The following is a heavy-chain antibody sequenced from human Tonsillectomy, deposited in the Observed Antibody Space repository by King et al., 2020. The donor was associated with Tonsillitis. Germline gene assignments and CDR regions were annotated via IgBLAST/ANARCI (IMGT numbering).Heavy chain of an antibody. J-gene: IGHJ4*02. Sequence: VQLPQWGAGLLKPSETLSLTCAVYGGSFSGYYWGWIRQPPGKGLEWIGEINHSGSTNYNPSLKSRVTISVDTSKNQFSLKLSSVTAADTAVYYCARGKVDLLFDYWGQGTLVTVSS. D-gene: IGHD3/OR15-3a*01. CDR1: GGSFSGYY. CDR3: ARGKVDLLFDY. CDR2: INHSGST. V-gene: IGHV4-34*01.